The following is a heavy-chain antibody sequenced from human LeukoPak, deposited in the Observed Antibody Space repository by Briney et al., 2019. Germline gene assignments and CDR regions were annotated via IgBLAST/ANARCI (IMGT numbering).Heavy chain of an antibody. CDR3: ARGHYGDYVGWFDP. D-gene: IGHD4-17*01. J-gene: IGHJ5*02. Sequence: SETLSLTCAVDGGSFSGCYWSWILQPPGKGLDWIGVINHSGSTNYNPSLKSRVTISVDTSKNQFSLKLSSVTAADTAVYYCARGHYGDYVGWFDPWGQGTLVTVSS. CDR1: GGSFSGCY. V-gene: IGHV4-34*01. CDR2: INHSGST.